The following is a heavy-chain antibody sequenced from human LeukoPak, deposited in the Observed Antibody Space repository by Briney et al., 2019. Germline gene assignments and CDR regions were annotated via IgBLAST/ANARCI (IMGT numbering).Heavy chain of an antibody. D-gene: IGHD1-26*01. CDR2: ISSSSSMI. V-gene: IGHV3-48*04. CDR1: GSTFSGYS. Sequence: GGSLRLSCAASGSTFSGYSMHWVRQAPGKGPEWLSYISSSSSMIYYADSVKGRFTISRDNAKNSLYLQMNSLRAEDTAVYYCASNMYSENYYLYPFWGQGTLVTVSS. J-gene: IGHJ4*02. CDR3: ASNMYSENYYLYPF.